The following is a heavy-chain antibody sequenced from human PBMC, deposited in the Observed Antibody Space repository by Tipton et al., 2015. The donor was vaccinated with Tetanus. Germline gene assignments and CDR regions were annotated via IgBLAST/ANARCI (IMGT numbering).Heavy chain of an antibody. CDR1: GGSISSSNW. J-gene: IGHJ4*02. CDR2: IYHSGST. Sequence: TLSLTCAVSGGSISSSNWWSWVRQPPGKGLEWIGEIYHSGSTNYNPSLKGRVTISVDKSKNQFSLKLSSVTAADTAVYYCARAGRYDILTGQYYFDYWGQGTLVTVSS. V-gene: IGHV4-4*02. D-gene: IGHD3-9*01. CDR3: ARAGRYDILTGQYYFDY.